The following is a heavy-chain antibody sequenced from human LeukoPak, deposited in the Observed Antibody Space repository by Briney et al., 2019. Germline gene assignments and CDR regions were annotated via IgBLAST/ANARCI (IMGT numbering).Heavy chain of an antibody. J-gene: IGHJ4*02. CDR1: GYTFTGYY. D-gene: IGHD4-17*01. CDR3: ATPSRYGDALRY. V-gene: IGHV1-69*13. CDR2: IIPIFGTA. Sequence: SVKVSCKTSGYTFTGYYIHWVRQAPGQGLEWMGGIIPIFGTANYAQKFQGRVTITADESTSTAYMELSSLRSEDTAVYYCATPSRYGDALRYWGQGTQVTVSS.